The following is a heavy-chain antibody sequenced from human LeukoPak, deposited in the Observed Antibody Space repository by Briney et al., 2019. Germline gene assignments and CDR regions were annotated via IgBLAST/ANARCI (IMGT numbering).Heavy chain of an antibody. CDR2: IKQDGSEK. Sequence: GGSLRLSCAASGFTFSSYWMSWVRQAPGKGLEWVANIKQDGSEKYYVDPVKGRFTISRDNAKNSLYLQMNSLRAEDTAVYYCARVNNYYYYGMDVWGQGTTVTVSS. CDR3: ARVNNYYYYGMDV. J-gene: IGHJ6*02. V-gene: IGHV3-7*03. CDR1: GFTFSSYW.